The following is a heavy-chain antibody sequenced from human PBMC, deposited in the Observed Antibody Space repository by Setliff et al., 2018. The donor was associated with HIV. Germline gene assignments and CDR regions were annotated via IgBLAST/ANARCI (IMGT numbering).Heavy chain of an antibody. V-gene: IGHV3-23*01. CDR3: AKTPLALVRGAQPYFDY. Sequence: GGSLRLSCAASGFSLRTYAMSWVRQAPGKGLEWVSVISGSGGSTYYADSVKGRFTISRDNSKNTLYLQMNSLRAEDSAVYYCAKTPLALVRGAQPYFDYWGQGTLVTVS. CDR2: ISGSGGST. CDR1: GFSLRTYA. D-gene: IGHD3-10*01. J-gene: IGHJ4*02.